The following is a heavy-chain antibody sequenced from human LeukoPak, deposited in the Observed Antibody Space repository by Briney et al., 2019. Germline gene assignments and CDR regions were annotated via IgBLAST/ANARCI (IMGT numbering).Heavy chain of an antibody. CDR1: KFTFSDFW. V-gene: IGHV3-7*04. J-gene: IGHJ4*02. CDR2: IKQDGTAA. Sequence: GGSLRLSCAASKFTFSDFWMSWVRQAPGKGLEWVANIKQDGTAAYNGDSVKGRFTISRDNARNSLYLQMNSLRVEDTAVYYCARVEWMGRMDYWGQGTLITVSS. CDR3: ARVEWMGRMDY. D-gene: IGHD3-3*01.